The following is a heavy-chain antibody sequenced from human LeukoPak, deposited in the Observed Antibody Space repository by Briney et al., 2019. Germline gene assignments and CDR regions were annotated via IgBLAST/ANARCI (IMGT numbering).Heavy chain of an antibody. J-gene: IGHJ2*01. D-gene: IGHD1-7*01. CDR1: GFTFSSYG. CDR3: VKGSSTGTTGYWYFDL. CDR2: VRYDGSNK. V-gene: IGHV3-30*02. Sequence: GGSLRLSCAASGFTFSSYGMHWVRQAPGKGLEWVAFVRYDGSNKYYADSVKGRFTISRDNSKNTLCLQMNSLRAEDTAVYYCVKGSSTGTTGYWYFDLWGRGTLVTVSS.